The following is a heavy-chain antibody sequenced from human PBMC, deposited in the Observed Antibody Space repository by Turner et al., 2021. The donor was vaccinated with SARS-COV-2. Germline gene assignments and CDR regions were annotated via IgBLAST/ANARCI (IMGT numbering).Heavy chain of an antibody. Sequence: QLQLQESGPGLVKPSETLSLTCTVSGGSIRSSTYYWGWIRQPPGKGLAWIGNIYYSGITYYNPSLKSRVTISVDTSKNQFSLKLSSVTAADTAVYYCARLMDTAMDYYGMDVWGQGTTVTVSS. CDR1: GGSIRSSTYY. D-gene: IGHD5-18*01. J-gene: IGHJ6*02. CDR2: IYYSGIT. CDR3: ARLMDTAMDYYGMDV. V-gene: IGHV4-39*01.